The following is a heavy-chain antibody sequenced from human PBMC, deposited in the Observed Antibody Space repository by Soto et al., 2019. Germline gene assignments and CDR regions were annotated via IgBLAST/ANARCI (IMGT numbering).Heavy chain of an antibody. CDR2: IYHSGST. V-gene: IGHV4-38-2*01. CDR1: GYSISSGYY. CDR3: VFYDSSGYYRD. J-gene: IGHJ4*02. Sequence: PSETLSLTCAVSGYSISSGYYWGWIRQPPGKGLEWIGSIYHSGSTYYNPSLKSRVTISVDTSKNQFSLKLSSVTAADTAVYYCVFYDSSGYYRDWGQGTLVTVSS. D-gene: IGHD3-22*01.